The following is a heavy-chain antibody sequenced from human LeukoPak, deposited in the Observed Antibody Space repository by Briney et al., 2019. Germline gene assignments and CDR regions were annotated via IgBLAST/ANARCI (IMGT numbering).Heavy chain of an antibody. V-gene: IGHV1-69*04. Sequence: GSSVKVSCKASGGTFSSYAISWVRQAPGQGLEWMGRIIPILGIANYAQKFQGRVTITADKSTSTAYMELSGLRSEDTAVYYCASRRYYYDSSGYYSGYWGQGTLVTVSS. CDR2: IIPILGIA. D-gene: IGHD3-22*01. J-gene: IGHJ4*02. CDR3: ASRRYYYDSSGYYSGY. CDR1: GGTFSSYA.